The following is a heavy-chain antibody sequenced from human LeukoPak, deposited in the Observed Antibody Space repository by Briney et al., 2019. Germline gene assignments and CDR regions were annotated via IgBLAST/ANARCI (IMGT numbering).Heavy chain of an antibody. V-gene: IGHV1-2*02. J-gene: IGHJ4*02. Sequence: ASVKVSCKASGYTFTDCYMHWVRQAPGQGFEWMGWINPNDGDTNYAQKFQGRVTMTRDTSISTAHMEVSWLRSDDTAVYYCARANFLYCSSSTCLFDYWGQGTLVTVSS. D-gene: IGHD2-2*01. CDR1: GYTFTDCY. CDR3: ARANFLYCSSSTCLFDY. CDR2: INPNDGDT.